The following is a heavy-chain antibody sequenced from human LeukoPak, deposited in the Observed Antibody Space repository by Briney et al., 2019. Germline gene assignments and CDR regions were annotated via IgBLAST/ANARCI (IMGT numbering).Heavy chain of an antibody. D-gene: IGHD6-19*01. CDR2: INTSTGNP. J-gene: IGHJ4*02. V-gene: IGHV7-4-1*02. CDR3: AKFRSGWYFDY. Sequence: ASVKVSCKTSGYTFTRSPINWVRQVPGQGIEYMGWINTSTGNPTYAQGFTGRFVFSLDTSVTTAYLVISSLKAEDTAVYYCAKFRSGWYFDYWGQGTLVTVSS. CDR1: GYTFTRSP.